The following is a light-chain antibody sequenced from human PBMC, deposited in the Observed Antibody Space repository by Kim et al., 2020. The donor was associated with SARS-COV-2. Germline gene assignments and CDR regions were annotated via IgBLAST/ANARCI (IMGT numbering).Light chain of an antibody. CDR1: QSVSSN. V-gene: IGKV3-15*01. CDR2: GAS. CDR3: QQYNNWPRGS. Sequence: EIVMTQSPATLSVSPGERATLSCRASQSVSSNLAWYQQKPGQAPRLLIYGASTRATGIPARFSGSGSGTEFTLTISSLQSEDFAVYYCQQYNNWPRGSCGQGTKLEI. J-gene: IGKJ2*04.